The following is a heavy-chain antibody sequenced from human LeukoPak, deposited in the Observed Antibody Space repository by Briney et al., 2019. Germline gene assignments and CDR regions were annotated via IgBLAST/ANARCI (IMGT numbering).Heavy chain of an antibody. CDR1: GGSISPYY. Sequence: PSETLSLTCIVSGGSISPYYWNWIRQPPGKGLEWIGYIYYSGSTNYNPSLKSRVTISVDTSKNQFSLQLTSVTAADTAVYYCARQYSGSYFGRFDPWGQGTLVTVSS. V-gene: IGHV4-59*08. CDR2: IYYSGST. CDR3: ARQYSGSYFGRFDP. D-gene: IGHD1-26*01. J-gene: IGHJ5*02.